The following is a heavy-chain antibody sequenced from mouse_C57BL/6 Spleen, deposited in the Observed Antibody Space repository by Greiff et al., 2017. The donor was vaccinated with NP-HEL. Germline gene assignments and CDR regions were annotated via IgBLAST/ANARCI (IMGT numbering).Heavy chain of an antibody. CDR2: IYPGSGST. D-gene: IGHD1-1*01. V-gene: IGHV1-55*01. CDR3: ARDYGSSYAWFAY. Sequence: QVQLQQPGDELVKPGASVKMSCKASGYTFTSYWITWVKQRPGQGLEWIGDIYPGSGSTNYNEKFKSKATLTVDTSSSTAYMQLSSLTSEDSAVYYCARDYGSSYAWFAYWGQGTLVTVSA. CDR1: GYTFTSYW. J-gene: IGHJ3*01.